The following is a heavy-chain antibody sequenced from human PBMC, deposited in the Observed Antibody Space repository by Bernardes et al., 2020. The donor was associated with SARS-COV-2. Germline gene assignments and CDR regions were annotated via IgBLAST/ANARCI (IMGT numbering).Heavy chain of an antibody. V-gene: IGHV4-31*03. CDR1: GGSISSGGYY. Sequence: SETLSLTCTVSGGSISSGGYYWSWIRQHPGKGLEWIGYIAYNENTYYNPSLKSRVTITVGTSQSQFSLSLRSVTAADTAGYYCARKSNYYDSSGYYHNWFDPWSQGTLVTVAS. CDR2: IAYNENT. CDR3: ARKSNYYDSSGYYHNWFDP. J-gene: IGHJ5*02. D-gene: IGHD3-22*01.